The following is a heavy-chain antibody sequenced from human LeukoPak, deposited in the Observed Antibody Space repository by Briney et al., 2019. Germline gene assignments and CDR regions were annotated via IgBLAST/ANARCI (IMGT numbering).Heavy chain of an antibody. D-gene: IGHD5-18*01. J-gene: IGHJ4*02. V-gene: IGHV3-48*02. CDR3: ARVHRGYSYGRLDY. Sequence: GGSLRLSCAAAGFAFSDYSMNWVRQAPGKGLEWVSYISSSDNTIHYADSVKGRFTISRDNAKNSLYLEMNSLRDEDTAVYYCARVHRGYSYGRLDYWGQGTLVTVSS. CDR2: ISSSDNTI. CDR1: GFAFSDYS.